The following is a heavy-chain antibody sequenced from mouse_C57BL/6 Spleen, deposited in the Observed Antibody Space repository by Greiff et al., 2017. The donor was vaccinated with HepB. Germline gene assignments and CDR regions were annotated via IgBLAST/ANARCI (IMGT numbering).Heavy chain of an antibody. CDR1: GFTFSSYA. V-gene: IGHV5-4*01. J-gene: IGHJ3*01. D-gene: IGHD2-4*01. CDR3: MEDSDYDWFAY. Sequence: EVQVVESGGGLVKPGGSLKLSCAASGFTFSSYAMSWVRQTPEKRLEWVATISDGGSYTYYPDNVKGRFTISRDNAKNNLYLQMSHLKSEDTAMYYSMEDSDYDWFAYWGQGTLVTVSA. CDR2: ISDGGSYT.